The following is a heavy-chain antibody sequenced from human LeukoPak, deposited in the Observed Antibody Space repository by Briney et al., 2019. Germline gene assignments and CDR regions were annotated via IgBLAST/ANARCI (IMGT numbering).Heavy chain of an antibody. CDR2: ISWDGGST. J-gene: IGHJ4*02. Sequence: GGSLRLSCAVSGFTFDDSIMYWFRQAPGKGLEWVSLISWDGGSTYYADSVKGRFTISRDNSKNSLFLQMNSLRSADTALYYCVKDLHIWGQGTLVIVSS. CDR3: VKDLHI. V-gene: IGHV3-43*01. CDR1: GFTFDDSI.